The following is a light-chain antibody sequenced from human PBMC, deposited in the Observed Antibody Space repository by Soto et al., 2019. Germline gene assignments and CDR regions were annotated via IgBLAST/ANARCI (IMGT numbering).Light chain of an antibody. CDR3: QHGCSTPT. Sequence: IPVSQHPSFLSRTVRDRVTLTFRASQRSNIYLSWYRQNPGKAPELLIYSAWKLQSGVPSRCSGRGGGTDFTLTISSVQPEDFATYYCQHGCSTPTFGQGTRLEIK. V-gene: IGKV1-39*01. CDR1: QRSNIY. J-gene: IGKJ5*01. CDR2: SAW.